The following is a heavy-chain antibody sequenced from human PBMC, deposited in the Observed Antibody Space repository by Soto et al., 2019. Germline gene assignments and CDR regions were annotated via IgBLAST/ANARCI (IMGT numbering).Heavy chain of an antibody. V-gene: IGHV3-9*01. CDR1: GFTFDDYA. CDR3: AKDGYYYGMDV. CDR2: ISWNSGSI. J-gene: IGHJ6*02. Sequence: VQLVESGGGLVQPGRSLRLSCAASGFTFDDYAMHWVRQAPGKGLEWVSGISWNSGSIDYADSVKGRFTISRDNAKNSLYLQMNSLRAEDTALYYCAKDGYYYGMDVWGQGTTVTVSS.